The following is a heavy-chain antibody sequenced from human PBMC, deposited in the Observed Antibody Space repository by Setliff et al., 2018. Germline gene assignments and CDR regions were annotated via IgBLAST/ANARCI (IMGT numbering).Heavy chain of an antibody. CDR3: ARLTPMADFDY. CDR2: IWPGDSDT. V-gene: IGHV5-51*01. D-gene: IGHD5-18*01. CDR1: GYTFSNYW. Sequence: ESLKISCQGSGYTFSNYWIGWVRQMPGKGLEWMGTIWPGDSDTRYNPSFQGQVTISADKSISTAYLQWSSLRASDTAMYYCARLTPMADFDYWGQGTLVTVSS. J-gene: IGHJ4*02.